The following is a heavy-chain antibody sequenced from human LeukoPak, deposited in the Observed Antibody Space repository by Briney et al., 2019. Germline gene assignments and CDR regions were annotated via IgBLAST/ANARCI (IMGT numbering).Heavy chain of an antibody. D-gene: IGHD3-22*01. CDR2: ISSSSSYI. CDR3: ARDLGDYYDSSGYYVAP. J-gene: IGHJ5*02. Sequence: GGSLRLSCAASGFTFSSYSMNWVRQAPGKGLEWVSSISSSSSYIYYADSVKGRFTISRDKAKNSLYLQMNSLRAEDTAVYYCARDLGDYYDSSGYYVAPWGQGTLVTVSS. CDR1: GFTFSSYS. V-gene: IGHV3-21*01.